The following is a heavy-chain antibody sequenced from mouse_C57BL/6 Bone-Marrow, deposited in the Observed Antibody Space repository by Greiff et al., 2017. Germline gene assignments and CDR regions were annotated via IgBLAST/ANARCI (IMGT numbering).Heavy chain of an antibody. D-gene: IGHD2-4*01. CDR3: TTFDYDYDGPPYWYFDV. Sequence: VQLQQSGAELVRPGASVKLSCTASGFNIKDDYMHWVKQRPEQGLEWIGWIDPENGDTEYASKFQGKATITADTSSNTAYLQLSSLTSEDTAVXYCTTFDYDYDGPPYWYFDVGGTGTTVTVSS. J-gene: IGHJ1*03. CDR1: GFNIKDDY. V-gene: IGHV14-4*01. CDR2: IDPENGDT.